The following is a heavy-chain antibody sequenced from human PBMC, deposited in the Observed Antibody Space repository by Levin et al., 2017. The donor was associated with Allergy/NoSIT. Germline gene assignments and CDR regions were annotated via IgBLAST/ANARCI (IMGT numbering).Heavy chain of an antibody. V-gene: IGHV3-21*01. Sequence: LSLTCAASGFTFNSYNMNWVRQPPGKGLEWVSSISSGGSYIYYADSVKGRFTISRDSAKNSLYLQMNSLSAEDTAVYYCAKEGRFSYGQTTIDSWGQGTLVTVSS. CDR2: ISSGGSYI. J-gene: IGHJ4*02. CDR3: AKEGRFSYGQTTIDS. D-gene: IGHD3-16*01. CDR1: GFTFNSYN.